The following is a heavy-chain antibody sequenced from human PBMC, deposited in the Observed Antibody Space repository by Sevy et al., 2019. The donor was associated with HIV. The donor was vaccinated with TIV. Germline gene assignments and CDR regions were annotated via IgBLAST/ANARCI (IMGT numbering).Heavy chain of an antibody. CDR3: AKDKSGYYYYGMDV. D-gene: IGHD3-3*01. Sequence: GGSLRLSCAASGFSFSNYGIHWVRQAPGKGLEWVAIIWDDESNKNYADSVKGRFTISRDNSRNTVYLQMNSLRAEDTAVYDWAKDKSGYYYYGMDVWGQGTTVTVSS. J-gene: IGHJ6*02. CDR2: IWDDESNK. CDR1: GFSFSNYG. V-gene: IGHV3-33*06.